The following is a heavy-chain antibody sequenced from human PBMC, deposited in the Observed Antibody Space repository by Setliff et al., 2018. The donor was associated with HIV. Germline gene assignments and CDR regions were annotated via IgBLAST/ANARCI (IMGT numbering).Heavy chain of an antibody. Sequence: PGESLKISCKGSGYSFISYWIGWVRQMPGKGLEWMGIIYPGDSNTKYSPSFQGQVTLSVDKSISTAYLQWSSLKASDTAMYYCATPISITSGSAFDYWGQGTLXTVSS. CDR1: GYSFISYW. CDR3: ATPISITSGSAFDY. D-gene: IGHD2-2*01. J-gene: IGHJ4*02. CDR2: IYPGDSNT. V-gene: IGHV5-51*01.